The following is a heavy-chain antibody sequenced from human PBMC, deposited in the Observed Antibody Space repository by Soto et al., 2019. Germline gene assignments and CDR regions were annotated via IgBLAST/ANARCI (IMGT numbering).Heavy chain of an antibody. Sequence: PGESLKISCKGFGYSFTSYWIGCVRQMPGKGLEWMGIIYPGDSDTRYSPSFQGQVTISADKSISTAYLQWSSLRASDSAMYYCVRQIYDSDKGPNFQYYLDSWGQGTTVTVSS. CDR2: IYPGDSDT. V-gene: IGHV5-51*01. D-gene: IGHD3-22*01. CDR1: GYSFTSYW. J-gene: IGHJ4*02. CDR3: VRQIYDSDKGPNFQYYLDS.